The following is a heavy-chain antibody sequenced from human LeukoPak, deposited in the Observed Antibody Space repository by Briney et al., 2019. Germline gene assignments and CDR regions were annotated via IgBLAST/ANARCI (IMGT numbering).Heavy chain of an antibody. Sequence: QSGGSLRLSCAASGFTFSPYEMSWVRQAPGKGLEWVSYISSSPTIIYYADSVKGRFTISRDNADNSLSLQMNSLRAEDTAVYYCARDSLNTATLDYWGQGILVTVSS. J-gene: IGHJ4*02. CDR3: ARDSLNTATLDY. CDR1: GFTFSPYE. D-gene: IGHD4-17*01. V-gene: IGHV3-48*03. CDR2: ISSSPTII.